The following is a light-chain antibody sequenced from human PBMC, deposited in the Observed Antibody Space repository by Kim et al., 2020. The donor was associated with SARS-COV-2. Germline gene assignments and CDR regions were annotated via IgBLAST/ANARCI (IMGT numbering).Light chain of an antibody. CDR1: QSNSSY. V-gene: IGKV1-39*01. CDR2: AAS. Sequence: ASVGDRVTITCRASQSNSSYLNWYQQKPGKAPKLLSYAASSLQSGVPSRFSGSGSGTDFTLTISSLQPEDFATYYCQQSYSTPRTFGQGTKVDIK. CDR3: QQSYSTPRT. J-gene: IGKJ1*01.